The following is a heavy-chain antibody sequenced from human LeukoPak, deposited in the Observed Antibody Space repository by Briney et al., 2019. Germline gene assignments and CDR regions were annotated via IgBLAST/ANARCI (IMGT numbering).Heavy chain of an antibody. Sequence: GRSLRPSCAASGFTFTNAWMSWGRQAPGKGREWLGRIKSKTDGGTTDYASPVEGRFPISRDDSKSTLYLRMNSLKTEATAVYYCTTDIVGTAWGQGTLVTVSS. V-gene: IGHV3-15*01. D-gene: IGHD1-26*01. J-gene: IGHJ4*02. CDR2: IKSKTDGGTT. CDR1: GFTFTNAW. CDR3: TTDIVGTA.